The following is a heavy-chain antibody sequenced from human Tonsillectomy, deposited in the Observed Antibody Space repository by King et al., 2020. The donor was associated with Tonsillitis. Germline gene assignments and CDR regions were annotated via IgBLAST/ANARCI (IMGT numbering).Heavy chain of an antibody. CDR2: IIPIFGTA. D-gene: IGHD3-10*01. CDR1: GGTFTSYA. V-gene: IGHV1-69*01. J-gene: IGHJ6*03. CDR3: ARGIYGAGTHDYVDFDREV. Sequence: QLVQSGAEVKKPGSSVKVSCKASGGTFTSYAINWVRQAPGQGLEWMGGIIPIFGTANYAQKFQGRVTITADESTSTGYMEVSSLRSEDTAVYYCARGIYGAGTHDYVDFDREVWGKGTTVTVSS.